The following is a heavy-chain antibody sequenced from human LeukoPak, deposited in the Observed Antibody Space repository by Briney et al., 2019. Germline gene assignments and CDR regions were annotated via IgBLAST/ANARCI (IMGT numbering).Heavy chain of an antibody. D-gene: IGHD1-26*01. V-gene: IGHV1-69*05. CDR1: GGTFSSYA. J-gene: IGHJ4*02. Sequence: SVKVSCEASGGTFSSYAISWVRQAPGQGLEWMGRIIPIFGTANYAQKFQGRVTITTDESTSTAYMELSSLRSEDTAVYYCAIRLSGSYYGDLGYWGQGTLVTVSS. CDR2: IIPIFGTA. CDR3: AIRLSGSYYGDLGY.